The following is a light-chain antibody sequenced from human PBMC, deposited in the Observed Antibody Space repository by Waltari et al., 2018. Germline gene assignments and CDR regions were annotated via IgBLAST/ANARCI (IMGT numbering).Light chain of an antibody. CDR2: YDN. CDR3: QVWDANTDPGV. V-gene: IGLV3-21*01. J-gene: IGLJ1*01. Sequence: SYVLTQPPSVSVAPGETARITCGGNNIESKSVPWYRQRPGQAPVVVISYDNDRAAGSPERFSGSNSGNTATLTISRVEAGDEADYYCQVWDANTDPGVFGTGTEVTVL. CDR1: NIESKS.